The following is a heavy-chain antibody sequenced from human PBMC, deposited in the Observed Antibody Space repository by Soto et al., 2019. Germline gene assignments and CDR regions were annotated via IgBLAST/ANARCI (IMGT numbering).Heavy chain of an antibody. Sequence: SVKVSCKASGFTFTSSAMQWVRQARGQRLEWIGWIVVGSGNTNYAQKFQERVTITRDMSTSTAYMELSSLRSEDTAVYYCARDEVDYYDSSFSPRPDKTGFEFWGQGALVTVSS. CDR3: ARDEVDYYDSSFSPRPDKTGFEF. J-gene: IGHJ4*02. D-gene: IGHD3-22*01. CDR1: GFTFTSSA. CDR2: IVVGSGNT. V-gene: IGHV1-58*02.